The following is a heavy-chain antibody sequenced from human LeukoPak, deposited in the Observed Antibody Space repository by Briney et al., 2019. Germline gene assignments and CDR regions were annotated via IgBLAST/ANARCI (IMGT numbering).Heavy chain of an antibody. CDR2: IRYDGTNK. CDR3: ARDRAFRITMVRGVNYYGMDV. D-gene: IGHD3-10*01. CDR1: GFTFSIFG. Sequence: GGSLRLSCTASGFTFSIFGMHWVRQAPGKGLEWVAFIRYDGTNKYYADSVKGRFTISRDNSKNTLYLQMGSLRAEDMAVYYCARDRAFRITMVRGVNYYGMDVWGQGTTVTVSS. V-gene: IGHV3-30*02. J-gene: IGHJ6*02.